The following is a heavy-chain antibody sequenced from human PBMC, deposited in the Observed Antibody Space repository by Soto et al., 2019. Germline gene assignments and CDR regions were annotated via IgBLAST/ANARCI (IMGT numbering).Heavy chain of an antibody. Sequence: PGGSLRLSCAASGFTFDDYTMHWVRQAPGKGLEWVSLISWDGGSTYYADSVKGRFTISRDNSKNSLYLQMNSLRTEDTALYYCAKESGRDGYKSESYFDYWGQGTLVTVSS. J-gene: IGHJ4*02. CDR1: GFTFDDYT. CDR2: ISWDGGST. V-gene: IGHV3-43*01. D-gene: IGHD5-12*01. CDR3: AKESGRDGYKSESYFDY.